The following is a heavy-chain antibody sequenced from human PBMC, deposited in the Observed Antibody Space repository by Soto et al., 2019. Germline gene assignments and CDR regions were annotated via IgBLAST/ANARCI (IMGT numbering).Heavy chain of an antibody. J-gene: IGHJ4*02. D-gene: IGHD1-1*01. V-gene: IGHV2-5*02. CDR2: IYWDDDK. CDR1: GFSLTSRPVG. Sequence: QITLKESGPTRVKPTQTLMLTCSFSGFSLTSRPVGVAWIRQPPGKALEWLAVIYWDDDKRYSPSLKSRLTIAKDTSKNQVVHTMAYMDPVDTATYFCAHRGDTNGNWDQGYLDNWGQGILVTVSS. CDR3: AHRGDTNGNWDQGYLDN.